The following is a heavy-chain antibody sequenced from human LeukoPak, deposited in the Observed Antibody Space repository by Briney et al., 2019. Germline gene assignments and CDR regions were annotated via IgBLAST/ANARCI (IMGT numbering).Heavy chain of an antibody. Sequence: GGSLRLSCAASGFTFSTYGMSWVRQAPGKGLEWVSAISGRGDSTYYADSVQGRFTISRDNSKNTLYLQMNSLKVEDTAVYYCAKFGGGMVRGTYYYYMDVWGKGTTVTFSS. D-gene: IGHD3-10*01. CDR2: ISGRGDST. CDR1: GFTFSTYG. J-gene: IGHJ6*03. V-gene: IGHV3-23*01. CDR3: AKFGGGMVRGTYYYYMDV.